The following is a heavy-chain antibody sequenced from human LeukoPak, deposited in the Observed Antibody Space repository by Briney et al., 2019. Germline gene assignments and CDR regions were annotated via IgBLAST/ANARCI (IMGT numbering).Heavy chain of an antibody. CDR1: GFTFGSYA. V-gene: IGHV3-23*01. CDR2: NGSGGST. CDR3: AKKYSTGLDP. D-gene: IGHD1-26*01. J-gene: IGHJ5*02. Sequence: GGSLRLSCAASGFTFGSYAMSWVRQAPGKGLEWVSDNGSGGSTYYTDSVKGRFTISRDNSKNTLYLQMNSQRAEDTAIYYCAKKYSTGLDPWGQGTLVTVSS.